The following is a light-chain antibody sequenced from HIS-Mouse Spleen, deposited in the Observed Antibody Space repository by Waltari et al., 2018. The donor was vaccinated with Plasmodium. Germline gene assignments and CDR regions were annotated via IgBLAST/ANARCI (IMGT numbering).Light chain of an antibody. J-gene: IGKJ1*01. CDR1: QSISSR. CDR2: KAS. CDR3: QQYNSYSWT. Sequence: DIQMTQSPSTLSASVGDRVTITFRASQSISSRLAWSQQKPGKAPKLLIYKASSLESGVPSRFSGSGSGTEFTLTISSLQPDDFATYYCQQYNSYSWTFGQGTKVEIK. V-gene: IGKV1-5*03.